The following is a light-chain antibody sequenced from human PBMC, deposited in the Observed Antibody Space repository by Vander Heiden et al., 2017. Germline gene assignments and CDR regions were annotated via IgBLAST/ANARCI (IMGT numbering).Light chain of an antibody. CDR3: QLCRNWPPLT. CDR2: DAS. Sequence: QPPRLLIYDASNRAPGIPARFSGSGSGTDFTLTITSREPEDSAVYYCQLCRNWPPLTFGGGTRVE. J-gene: IGKJ4*01. V-gene: IGKV3-11*01.